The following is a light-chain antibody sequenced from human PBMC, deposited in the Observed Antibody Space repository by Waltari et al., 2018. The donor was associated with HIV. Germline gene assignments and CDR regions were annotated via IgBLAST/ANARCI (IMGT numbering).Light chain of an antibody. CDR2: DAS. CDR3: QQCGGSPGT. V-gene: IGKV3D-20*01. Sequence: VLTQSPATLSLSPGERANPSCGASQSISSYLAWYQQKPGLAPRLLIYDASNRAPGIPDRFSGSGSGTEFTLTISRLEPEDFAVYYCQQCGGSPGTFGQGTKLEI. CDR1: QSISSY. J-gene: IGKJ2*01.